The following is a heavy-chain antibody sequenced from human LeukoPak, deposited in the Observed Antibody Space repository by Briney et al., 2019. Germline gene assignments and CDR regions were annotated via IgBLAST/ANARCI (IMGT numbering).Heavy chain of an antibody. V-gene: IGHV3-23*03. CDR2: IYSDTSAT. Sequence: GGSLRLSCAASGFSLSSSSMSWVRQALGGGPDWVSDIYSDTSATYYADSVKGRFSISRDDSKNTLYLQMNSLRAEDTAAYYCAKRLNHNYFEYWGQGTLVTVSS. CDR3: AKRLNHNYFEY. J-gene: IGHJ4*02. CDR1: GFSLSSSS.